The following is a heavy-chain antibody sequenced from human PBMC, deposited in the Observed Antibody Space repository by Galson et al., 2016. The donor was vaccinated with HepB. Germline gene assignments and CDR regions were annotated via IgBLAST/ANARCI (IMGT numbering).Heavy chain of an antibody. J-gene: IGHJ4*02. CDR1: GFTFSSYG. CDR3: ARDMHRPYYYDSSGYGDMGYYFDY. D-gene: IGHD3-22*01. Sequence: SLRLSCAASGFTFSSYGMHWVRQAPGEGLEWVAVIWYDGSNTYYADSVKGRFTISRDNSKNTLYLQMNSLRAEDTAVYYCARDMHRPYYYDSSGYGDMGYYFDYWGQGTLVTVSS. CDR2: IWYDGSNT. V-gene: IGHV3-33*01.